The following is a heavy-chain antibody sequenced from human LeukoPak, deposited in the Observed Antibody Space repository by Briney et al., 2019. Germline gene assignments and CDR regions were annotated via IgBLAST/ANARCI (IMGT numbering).Heavy chain of an antibody. D-gene: IGHD6-13*01. CDR2: INNDESHT. Sequence: GGSLRLSCAASGFTFSSYWMHWVRQAQGKGLVWVSRINNDESHTTYADSVKGRFTISRDNAKNTLYLQMNSLRVEDTAVYYCARDQSSSWYVAWFDPWGQGTLVTVSS. CDR3: ARDQSSSWYVAWFDP. V-gene: IGHV3-74*01. CDR1: GFTFSSYW. J-gene: IGHJ5*02.